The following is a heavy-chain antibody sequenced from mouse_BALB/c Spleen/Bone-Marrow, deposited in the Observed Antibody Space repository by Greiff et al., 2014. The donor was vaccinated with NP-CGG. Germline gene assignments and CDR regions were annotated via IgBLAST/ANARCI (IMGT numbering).Heavy chain of an antibody. CDR3: ARQLYGNYAY. Sequence: VQLQQSGPELVKPGPSVKISRKASGYSFTGYYMHWVKQCHGKSLEWIGEINPYNGGTSYNQKFKGKATLTVDTSSSTAFMELHSLTSEDSLVYYCARQLYGNYAYWGQGTLVTVSA. D-gene: IGHD2-10*02. CDR2: INPYNGGT. V-gene: IGHV1S30*01. CDR1: GYSFTGYY. J-gene: IGHJ3*01.